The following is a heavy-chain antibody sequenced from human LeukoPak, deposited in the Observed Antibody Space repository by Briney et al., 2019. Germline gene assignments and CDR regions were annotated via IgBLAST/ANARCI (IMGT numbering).Heavy chain of an antibody. D-gene: IGHD2-15*01. CDR3: TRGDIVVVVAATPFDY. CDR2: IRSKAYGGTT. Sequence: PGGSLRLSCTASGFTFGDYAMSWVRQAPGKGLEWVGFIRSKAYGGTTEYAASVKGRFTISRDDSKSIAYLQMNSLKTEDTAVYYCTRGDIVVVVAATPFDYWGQGTLVTVSS. V-gene: IGHV3-49*04. J-gene: IGHJ4*02. CDR1: GFTFGDYA.